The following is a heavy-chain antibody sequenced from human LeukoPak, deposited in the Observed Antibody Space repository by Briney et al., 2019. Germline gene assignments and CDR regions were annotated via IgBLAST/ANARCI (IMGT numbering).Heavy chain of an antibody. J-gene: IGHJ4*02. CDR3: VRDGGVSGYDLLDY. CDR1: GFTFSNYW. CDR2: INQDGSKE. V-gene: IGHV3-7*01. D-gene: IGHD5-12*01. Sequence: GGSLRLSCAASGFTFSNYWMSWVRQAPGKGLEWVAHINQDGSKEYYMDSVKARFTISRDNAKNSLSLQMNSLRAEDTAVYYCVRDGGVSGYDLLDYWGQGTLVTVSS.